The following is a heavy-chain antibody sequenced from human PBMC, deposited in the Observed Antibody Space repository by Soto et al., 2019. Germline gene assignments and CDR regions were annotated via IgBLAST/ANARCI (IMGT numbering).Heavy chain of an antibody. CDR3: AADQIFGVVINPYYYYGMDV. Sequence: QVQLVQSGAEVKKPGASVKVSCKASGYTFTGYYMHWVRQAPGQGLEWMGWINPNSGGTNYAQKFQERVTITRDMSTSTAYMELSSLRSEDTAVYYCAADQIFGVVINPYYYYGMDVWGEGTTVTVSS. CDR1: GYTFTGYY. D-gene: IGHD3-3*01. V-gene: IGHV1-2*02. CDR2: INPNSGGT. J-gene: IGHJ6*04.